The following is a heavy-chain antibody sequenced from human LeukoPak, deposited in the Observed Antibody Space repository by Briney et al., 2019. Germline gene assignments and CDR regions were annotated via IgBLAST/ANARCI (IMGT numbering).Heavy chain of an antibody. CDR1: GFTFSSYG. D-gene: IGHD6-13*01. J-gene: IGHJ4*02. CDR2: IWYDGSNK. V-gene: IGHV3-33*06. Sequence: GRSLRLSCAASGFTFSSYGMHWVRQAPGKGLEWVVVIWYDGSNKYYADSVKGRFTITRDNSKNTLYLQVNSLRAEDTAIYYCAKDAAGPEYWGQGTLVTVSS. CDR3: AKDAAGPEY.